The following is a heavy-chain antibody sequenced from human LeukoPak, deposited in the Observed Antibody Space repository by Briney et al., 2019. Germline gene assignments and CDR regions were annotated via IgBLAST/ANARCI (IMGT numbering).Heavy chain of an antibody. CDR2: INPNSGGT. J-gene: IGHJ3*02. CDR1: GYTFTGYY. D-gene: IGHD2-2*01. Sequence: ASVTVSCLASGYTFTGYYMHWVRPAPGQGLEWMGWINPNSGGTNYAQKFQGRVTLPRDTSISTRYVELSRLRSDDTAVYYCARDQGGGIVVVPAAMSAFDIWGQGTMVTVSS. CDR3: ARDQGGGIVVVPAAMSAFDI. V-gene: IGHV1-2*02.